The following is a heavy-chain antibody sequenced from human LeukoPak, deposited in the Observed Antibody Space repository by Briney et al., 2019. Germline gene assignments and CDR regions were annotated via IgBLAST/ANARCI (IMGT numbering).Heavy chain of an antibody. Sequence: PSETLSLTCTVSGGSISSGGYYWSWIRQPPGKGLEWIGYIYHSGSTYYNPSLKSRVTISVDRSKNQFSLKLSSVTAADTAVYYCARAYSSRAYYMDVWGKGTTVTVSS. CDR3: ARAYSSRAYYMDV. J-gene: IGHJ6*03. CDR2: IYHSGST. D-gene: IGHD6-13*01. CDR1: GGSISSGGYY. V-gene: IGHV4-30-2*01.